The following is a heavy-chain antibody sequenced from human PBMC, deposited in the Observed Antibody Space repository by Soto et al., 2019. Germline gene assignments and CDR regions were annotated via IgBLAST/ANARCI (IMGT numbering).Heavy chain of an antibody. CDR2: ISYSADKT. V-gene: IGHV3-23*01. Sequence: PGGSLRLSCAASGFTFSNYVMNWVRQAPGKGLEWVSTISYSADKTFYADSVKGRFTISRDNSRDTLFLQMNSLRADDAAVYYCARRARTANTNWGAFDIWGQGTMVTVSS. CDR1: GFTFSNYV. CDR3: ARRARTANTNWGAFDI. D-gene: IGHD1-7*01. J-gene: IGHJ3*02.